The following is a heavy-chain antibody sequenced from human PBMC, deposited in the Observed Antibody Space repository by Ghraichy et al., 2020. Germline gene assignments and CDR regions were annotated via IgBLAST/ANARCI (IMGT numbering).Heavy chain of an antibody. V-gene: IGHV4-61*01. D-gene: IGHD1-20*01. Sequence: SETLSLTCTVSGGSVSSGSYYWSWIRQPPGKGLEWIGYIYYSGSTNYNPSLKSRVTISVDTSKNQFSLKLSSVTAADTAVYYCARYNWNDDNDAFDIWGQGTMVTVSS. CDR1: GGSVSSGSYY. J-gene: IGHJ3*02. CDR3: ARYNWNDDNDAFDI. CDR2: IYYSGST.